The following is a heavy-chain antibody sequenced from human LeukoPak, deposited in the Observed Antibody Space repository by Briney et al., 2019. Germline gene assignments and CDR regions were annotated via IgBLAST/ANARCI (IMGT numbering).Heavy chain of an antibody. CDR2: ISSSSSYT. J-gene: IGHJ4*02. CDR3: ARVPPDSSGYYVDY. D-gene: IGHD3-22*01. V-gene: IGHV3-11*05. CDR1: GFTFSNYA. Sequence: GGSLRLPCAASGFTFSNYAMSWIRQAPGKGLEWVSYISSSSSYTNYADSVKGRFTISRDNAKNSLYLQMNSLRAEDTAVYYCARVPPDSSGYYVDYWGQGTLVTVSS.